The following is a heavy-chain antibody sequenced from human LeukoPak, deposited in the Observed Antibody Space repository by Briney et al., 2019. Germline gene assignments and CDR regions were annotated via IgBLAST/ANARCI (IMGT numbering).Heavy chain of an antibody. Sequence: AASVKVSCKASGYTFTGYYMHWVRQAPGQGLEWMGWINPNSGGTNYAQKFQGRVTMTRDTSISTAYMELSRLRSDDTAVYYCARESRDGYNYVGFDYWGQGTLVTVSS. CDR3: ARESRDGYNYVGFDY. CDR2: INPNSGGT. CDR1: GYTFTGYY. D-gene: IGHD5-24*01. J-gene: IGHJ4*02. V-gene: IGHV1-2*02.